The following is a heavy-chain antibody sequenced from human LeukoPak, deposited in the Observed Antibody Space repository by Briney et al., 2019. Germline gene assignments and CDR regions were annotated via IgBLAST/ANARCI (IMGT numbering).Heavy chain of an antibody. V-gene: IGHV1-18*04. CDR1: GYSFTGYG. D-gene: IGHD3-16*02. CDR2: IAAYNGLT. J-gene: IGHJ4*02. Sequence: RASVMVSCKASGYSFTGYGIAWVRQAPGQGLELVGWIAAYNGLTNYAQNLQGRLTLTTDTSTTTAYMELRNLTSDDTAIYFCARSYGLEADYWGRGTLVTVSS. CDR3: ARSYGLEADY.